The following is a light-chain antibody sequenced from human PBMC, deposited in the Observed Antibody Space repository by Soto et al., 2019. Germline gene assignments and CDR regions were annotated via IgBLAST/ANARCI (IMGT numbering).Light chain of an antibody. CDR1: QSVSSY. CDR2: DAS. Sequence: EIVLTQSPATLSLSPGERATLSCRASQSVSSYLAWYQQKPGQAPRLLIYDASNRATGIPVRFSGSGSGTDFTRTISSLEPEDVAVYYCQQRSNWPPLTVGGGTKVEIK. CDR3: QQRSNWPPLT. J-gene: IGKJ4*01. V-gene: IGKV3-11*01.